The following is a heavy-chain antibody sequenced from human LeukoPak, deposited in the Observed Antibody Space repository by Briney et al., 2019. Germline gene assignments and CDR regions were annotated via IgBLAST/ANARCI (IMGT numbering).Heavy chain of an antibody. J-gene: IGHJ4*02. D-gene: IGHD3-10*01. CDR2: IIPILGIA. Sequence: SVKVSCKASGGTFSSYAISWVRQAPGQGLEWMGRIIPILGIANYAQKFQGRVAITADKSTSTAYMELSSLRSEDTAVYYCAREGNYYGSGSYSSWGQGTLVTVSS. CDR3: AREGNYYGSGSYSS. CDR1: GGTFSSYA. V-gene: IGHV1-69*04.